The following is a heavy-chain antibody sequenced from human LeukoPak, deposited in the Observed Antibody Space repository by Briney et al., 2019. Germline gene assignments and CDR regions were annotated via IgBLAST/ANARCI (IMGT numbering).Heavy chain of an antibody. CDR1: GGSISSYY. V-gene: IGHV4-59*01. D-gene: IGHD3-22*01. CDR2: IYYSGST. Sequence: KPSETLSLTCTVSGGSISSYYWSWIRQPPGKGLEWIGYIYYSGSTNYNPSLKSRVTISVDTSKNQFSLKLSSVTAADTAVYYCARDLKEDYDSTRYGMDVWGQGTTVTVSS. CDR3: ARDLKEDYDSTRYGMDV. J-gene: IGHJ6*02.